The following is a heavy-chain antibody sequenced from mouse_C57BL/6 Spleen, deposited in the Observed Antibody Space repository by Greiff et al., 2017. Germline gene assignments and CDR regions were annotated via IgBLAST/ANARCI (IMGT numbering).Heavy chain of an antibody. V-gene: IGHV5-4*01. CDR3: ARVRRGAMDY. J-gene: IGHJ4*01. Sequence: EVQRVESGGGLVKPGGSLKLSCAASGFTFSRSAMSWVRQTPEERLAWVATISAGGSYTYYPDNVKGRVTISRDNAKNTLYLQRSHLKSEDTAMYDCARVRRGAMDYWGQGTSGTVAS. CDR1: GFTFSRSA. CDR2: ISAGGSYT.